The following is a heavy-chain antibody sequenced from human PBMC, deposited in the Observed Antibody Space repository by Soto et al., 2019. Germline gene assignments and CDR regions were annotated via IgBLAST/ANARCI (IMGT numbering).Heavy chain of an antibody. CDR3: ASKGGYARYYYYGIDV. J-gene: IGHJ6*04. Sequence: SVKVPCKASRGTFSSYAISWVRQAPGQGLEWMGGIIPIFGTANYAQKFQGRVTITADESTSTAYMELSSLRSEDTAVYYCASKGGYARYYYYGIDVWGEGTPVTVYS. D-gene: IGHD5-18*01. CDR1: RGTFSSYA. CDR2: IIPIFGTA. V-gene: IGHV1-69*13.